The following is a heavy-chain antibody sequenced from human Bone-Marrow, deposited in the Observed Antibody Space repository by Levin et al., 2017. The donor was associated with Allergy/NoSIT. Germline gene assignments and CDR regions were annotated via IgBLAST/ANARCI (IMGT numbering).Heavy chain of an antibody. J-gene: IGHJ3*01. CDR1: GYTFSAYY. CDR2: IDPNSGDT. CDR3: AKWSGISIFGVAHDSFDV. V-gene: IGHV1-2*06. Sequence: ASVKVSCKASGYTFSAYYLHWVRQAPGQRPEWMGRIDPNSGDTNYAQKFQDRVIMTRDTSITTGYMELTSLTSDDTAVYYCAKWSGISIFGVAHDSFDVWGRGTMVTVSS. D-gene: IGHD3-3*01.